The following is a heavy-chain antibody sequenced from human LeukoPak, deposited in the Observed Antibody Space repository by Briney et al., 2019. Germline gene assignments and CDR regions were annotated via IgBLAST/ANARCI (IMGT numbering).Heavy chain of an antibody. V-gene: IGHV3-43*01. Sequence: WVRQPPGKGLEWVSLISWDGGSTYYADSVKGRLTISRDNSKNSLYLQMNSLRTEDTALYYCAKDSRGSYPYFDYWGQGTLVTVSS. CDR3: AKDSRGSYPYFDY. CDR2: ISWDGGST. J-gene: IGHJ4*02. D-gene: IGHD1-26*01.